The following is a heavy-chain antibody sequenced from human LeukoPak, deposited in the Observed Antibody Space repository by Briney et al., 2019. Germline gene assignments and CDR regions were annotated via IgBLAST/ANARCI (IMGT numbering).Heavy chain of an antibody. CDR2: INPNSGGT. CDR1: GYTFTVYY. V-gene: IGHV1-2*02. J-gene: IGHJ6*02. Sequence: ASVTVSFKSSGYTFTVYYMHWVRQAPGQGREWMGWINPNSGGTNYAQKFQGRVTMTRDTSISTAYMELSRLRSDDTAVYYCARGLYCSSIICPYYYYGMDLWGQGTTVTVSS. CDR3: ARGLYCSSIICPYYYYGMDL. D-gene: IGHD2-2*01.